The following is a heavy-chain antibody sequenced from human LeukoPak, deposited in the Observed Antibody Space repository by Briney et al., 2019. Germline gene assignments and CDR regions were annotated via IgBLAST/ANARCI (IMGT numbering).Heavy chain of an antibody. J-gene: IGHJ4*02. Sequence: PGGSLRLSCAASGFTFSSYAEYWVRQAPGEGLEWVSGIFGSGGSTHYADSVKGRFTISRDNSKNTVYLQMNSLRAEDTAVYYCAKTTTVYSSGRFPGWPVDYWGQGTLVTVSS. CDR3: AKTTTVYSSGRFPGWPVDY. V-gene: IGHV3-23*01. CDR1: GFTFSSYA. D-gene: IGHD6-19*01. CDR2: IFGSGGST.